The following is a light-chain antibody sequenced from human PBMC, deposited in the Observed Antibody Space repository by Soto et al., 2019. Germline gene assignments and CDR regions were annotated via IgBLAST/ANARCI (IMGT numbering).Light chain of an antibody. J-gene: IGKJ1*01. Sequence: LSLSPGDRATLSCRAGQSVSNNLAWYQQKPGQTPRLVIYGASNRATGVPARFSGSGSGTDFTLTISSLQSEDFAVYYCLQYDDWHRTFGQGTKVDIK. CDR1: QSVSNN. V-gene: IGKV3-15*01. CDR3: LQYDDWHRT. CDR2: GAS.